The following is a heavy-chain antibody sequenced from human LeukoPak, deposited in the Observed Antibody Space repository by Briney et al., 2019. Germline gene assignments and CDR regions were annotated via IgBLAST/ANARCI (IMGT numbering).Heavy chain of an antibody. CDR2: INPNSGGT. CDR3: ARSYNWNDPFDY. V-gene: IGHV1-2*02. J-gene: IGHJ4*02. Sequence: GASVKVSCKASGYTLTGYYMHWVRQAPGQGLEWMGWINPNSGGTNYAQKFQGRVTMTRDTSISTAYMELSRLRSDDTAVYYCARSYNWNDPFDYWGQGTLVTVSS. CDR1: GYTLTGYY. D-gene: IGHD1-1*01.